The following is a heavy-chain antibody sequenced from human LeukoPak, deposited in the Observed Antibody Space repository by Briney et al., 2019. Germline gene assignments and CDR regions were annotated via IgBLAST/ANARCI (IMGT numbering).Heavy chain of an antibody. Sequence: GGSLRLSCAASGFTFGSYGMEWVRQAPGKGLEWVAYIRKDGTNKYYEDSVKGRFTISRDNSKNTLYLQMNSLRAEDTAVYYCAKARDYYYYYMDVWGKGTTVTVSS. V-gene: IGHV3-30*02. D-gene: IGHD5-12*01. J-gene: IGHJ6*03. CDR1: GFTFGSYG. CDR2: IRKDGTNK. CDR3: AKARDYYYYYMDV.